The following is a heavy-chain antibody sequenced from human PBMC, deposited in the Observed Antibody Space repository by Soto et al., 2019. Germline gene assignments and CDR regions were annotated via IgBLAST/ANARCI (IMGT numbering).Heavy chain of an antibody. Sequence: GSLRLSCASSGFTFSNYWMHWVRLVPGKGLVWVSRINAGGGYTSYADFAKGRFTISRDNAKNTVHLQMNSLSAEDTAMYYCARDFTTAGTPGDDFAYWGQGTPVTVSS. V-gene: IGHV3-74*01. CDR2: INAGGGYT. D-gene: IGHD4-17*01. J-gene: IGHJ4*02. CDR3: ARDFTTAGTPGDDFAY. CDR1: GFTFSNYW.